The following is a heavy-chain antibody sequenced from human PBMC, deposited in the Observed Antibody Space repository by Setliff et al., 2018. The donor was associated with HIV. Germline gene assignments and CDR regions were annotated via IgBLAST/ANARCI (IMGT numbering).Heavy chain of an antibody. CDR1: GYYFTTFW. Sequence: GASLKISCKGSGYYFTTFWLAWVRQMPGKGLEWMGFIYPGDSHTTYSPSFQGQVTISVDTSVSTAYLQWSSLKASDTAMYFCATHTLNNAFDTWGLGTMVTVSS. CDR2: IYPGDSHT. V-gene: IGHV5-51*01. J-gene: IGHJ3*02. CDR3: ATHTLNNAFDT.